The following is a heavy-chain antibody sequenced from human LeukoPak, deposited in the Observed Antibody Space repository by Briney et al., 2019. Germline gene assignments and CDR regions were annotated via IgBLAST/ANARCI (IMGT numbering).Heavy chain of an antibody. CDR2: INPDSGDT. CDR3: DLTRGLSWAFAY. J-gene: IGHJ4*02. D-gene: IGHD6-13*01. Sequence: ASVKVSFKGSESSYTICHIHWVWLAPGQGLEWMAWINPDSGDTNYAQKFQGRVTMTRDTYISTAYLEVGSLRYDDTDVYYCDLTRGLSWAFAYWGQGTLVTVSS. CDR1: ESSYTICH. V-gene: IGHV1-2*02.